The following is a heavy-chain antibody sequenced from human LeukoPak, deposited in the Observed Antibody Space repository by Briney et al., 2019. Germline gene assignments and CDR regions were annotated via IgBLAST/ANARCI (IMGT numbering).Heavy chain of an antibody. Sequence: ASVKVSCKASGGTFSSYGISWVRQAPGQGLEWMGGIIPTFGTANYAQKFQGRVTITADESTSTAYMELSSLRSEDTAVYYCAREIGYCSGGSCYDYFDYWGQGTLVTVSS. D-gene: IGHD2-15*01. CDR1: GGTFSSYG. J-gene: IGHJ4*02. V-gene: IGHV1-69*13. CDR3: AREIGYCSGGSCYDYFDY. CDR2: IIPTFGTA.